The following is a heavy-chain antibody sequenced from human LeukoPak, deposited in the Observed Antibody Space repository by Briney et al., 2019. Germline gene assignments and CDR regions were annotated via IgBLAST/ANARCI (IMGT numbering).Heavy chain of an antibody. D-gene: IGHD3-22*01. CDR1: GGSTSSYY. V-gene: IGHV4-4*07. Sequence: SETLSLTCTVSGGSTSSYYWSWVRQPPGKGLEWIGRIFTSGIISGNTNYNPSLESRVTMSVDASKNQFSLKLTSVTAADTAIYYCARDRYYYDTSGYFSAFETWGQGTMVTVSS. CDR3: ARDRYYYDTSGYFSAFET. CDR2: IFTSGIISGNT. J-gene: IGHJ3*02.